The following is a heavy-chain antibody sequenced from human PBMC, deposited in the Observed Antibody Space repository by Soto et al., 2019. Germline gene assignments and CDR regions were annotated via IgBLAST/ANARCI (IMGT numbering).Heavy chain of an antibody. Sequence: QVQLVESGGGVVQPGRSLRLSCAASGFTFSSYVMHWVRQAPGKGLEWVAVMSYDGSNEYYADSVKDRFTIFRDNSKNTLYLQMNSQRAEDTAVYYCARETNHYFDYWGQGTLVTVSS. J-gene: IGHJ4*02. CDR1: GFTFSSYV. CDR3: ARETNHYFDY. V-gene: IGHV3-30-3*01. CDR2: MSYDGSNE.